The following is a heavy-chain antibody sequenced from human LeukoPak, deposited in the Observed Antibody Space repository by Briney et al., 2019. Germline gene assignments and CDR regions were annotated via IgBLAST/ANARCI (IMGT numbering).Heavy chain of an antibody. J-gene: IGHJ5*02. CDR2: IYYSGST. CDR3: ARAGTEITIFGVLIRNWFDP. D-gene: IGHD3-3*01. V-gene: IGHV4-39*07. Sequence: SETLSLTCTVSGGSISSSSYYWGWIRQPPGKGLEWIGSIYYSGSTYYNPSLKSRVTISLDTSKNQFSLKLSSVTAADTAVYYCARAGTEITIFGVLIRNWFDPWGQGTLVTVSS. CDR1: GGSISSSSYY.